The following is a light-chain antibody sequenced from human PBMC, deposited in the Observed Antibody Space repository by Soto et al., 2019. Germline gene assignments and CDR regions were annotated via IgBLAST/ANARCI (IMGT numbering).Light chain of an antibody. CDR3: CSSAPESTYV. CDR2: KGT. CDR1: GSDIGAYNS. J-gene: IGLJ1*01. V-gene: IGLV2-8*01. Sequence: QSALAQPPSASGSPGQSVTISCTGSGSDIGAYNSVSWYQQHPHRAPQVIIYKGTQRPSGVSNRFSGSTSGNAASLRISALQADDEADYFCCSSAPESTYVFGTGTQLTV.